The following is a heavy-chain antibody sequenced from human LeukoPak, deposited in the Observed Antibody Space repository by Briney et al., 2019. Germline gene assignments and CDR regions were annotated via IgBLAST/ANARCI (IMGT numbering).Heavy chain of an antibody. J-gene: IGHJ6*02. CDR3: ARHRVAAPNTNYFYIMDV. V-gene: IGHV1-2*02. D-gene: IGHD6-13*01. CDR1: GYTFTDYY. CDR2: IIPNSGGT. Sequence: ASVKVSCKTSGYTFTDYYIHWVRQAPGQGLEWMGWIIPNSGGTNYAQKFQGRVTMTRDTSISTAYMKLTRLTSDDTAVYYCARHRVAAPNTNYFYIMDVWGQGTTVTVSS.